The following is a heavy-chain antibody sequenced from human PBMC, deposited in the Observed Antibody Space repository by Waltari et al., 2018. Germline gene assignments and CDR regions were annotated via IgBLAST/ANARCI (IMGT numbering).Heavy chain of an antibody. CDR2: LDPKQRET. J-gene: IGHJ1*01. CDR1: GYTLYELS. D-gene: IGHD3-16*02. V-gene: IGHV1-24*01. CDR3: VTGRTMRSVGGILVIEHGLRAGYFQF. Sequence: QVQVVQSGAEVKNPGASVKVSCKVPGYTLYELSMHWVRQPPGKGLEWMGGLDPKQRETAYSQNLQGRVTITEDATTDTAYMQLTSLRPDDTAVYYCVTGRTMRSVGGILVIEHGLRAGYFQFWGQGTLVVVSS.